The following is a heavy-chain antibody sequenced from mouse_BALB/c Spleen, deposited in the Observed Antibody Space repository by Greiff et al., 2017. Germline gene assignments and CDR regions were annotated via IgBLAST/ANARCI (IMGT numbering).Heavy chain of an antibody. CDR1: GYTFTSYW. J-gene: IGHJ4*01. Sequence: QVQLQQSGAELVKPGAPVKLSCKASGYTFTSYWMNWVKQRPGRGLEWIGRIDPSDSETHYNQKFKDKATLTVDKSSSTAYIQLSSLTSEDSAVYYCARSGTPGDYWGQGTSVTVSS. CDR3: ARSGTPGDY. D-gene: IGHD3-1*01. V-gene: IGHV1-69*02. CDR2: IDPSDSET.